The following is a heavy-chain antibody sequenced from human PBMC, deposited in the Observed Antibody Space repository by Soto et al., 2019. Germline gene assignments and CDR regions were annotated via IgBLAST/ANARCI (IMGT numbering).Heavy chain of an antibody. D-gene: IGHD4-17*01. V-gene: IGHV4-39*01. CDR3: ARPAMTTVSNWYFDL. Sequence: SETLSLTCTVSGGSISSSSYYWGWIRQPPGKGLEWIGSIYYSGSTYYNPSLKSRVTISVDTSKNQFSLKLSSVTAADTAVYYCARPAMTTVSNWYFDLWGRGTLVTRLL. CDR1: GGSISSSSYY. J-gene: IGHJ2*01. CDR2: IYYSGST.